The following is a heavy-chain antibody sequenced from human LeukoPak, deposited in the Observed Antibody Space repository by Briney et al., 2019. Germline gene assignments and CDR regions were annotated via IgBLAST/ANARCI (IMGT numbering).Heavy chain of an antibody. Sequence: KVSCKASGGTFSSYAISWVRQAPGQGLEWMGGIIPIFGTANYAQKFQGRVTITADESTSTAYMELSSLRSEDTAVYYCARDLVSRFWSGYYGYWGQGTLVTVSS. J-gene: IGHJ4*02. CDR1: GGTFSSYA. CDR2: IIPIFGTA. V-gene: IGHV1-69*01. CDR3: ARDLVSRFWSGYYGY. D-gene: IGHD3-3*01.